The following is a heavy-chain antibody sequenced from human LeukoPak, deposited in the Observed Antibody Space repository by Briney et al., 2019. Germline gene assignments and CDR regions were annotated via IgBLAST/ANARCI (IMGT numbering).Heavy chain of an antibody. D-gene: IGHD2-8*01. CDR1: GGSINGNDYY. CDR3: ARTNYYFYYMDV. J-gene: IGHJ6*03. V-gene: IGHV4-39*01. Sequence: SETLSLTCTVSGGSINGNDYYWGWIRQPPGKGLEWIGSIYYSGSTYYNPSLKSRVTITVYTSKNQFFLRLSSVTAADTAMYYCARTNYYFYYMDVWSRGTTVTVSS. CDR2: IYYSGST.